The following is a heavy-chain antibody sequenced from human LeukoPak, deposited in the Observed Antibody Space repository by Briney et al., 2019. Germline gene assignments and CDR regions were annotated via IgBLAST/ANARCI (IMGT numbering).Heavy chain of an antibody. CDR2: ISSSSSTI. D-gene: IGHD3-22*01. J-gene: IGHJ4*02. V-gene: IGHV3-48*01. CDR1: GFTFSSYS. CDR3: ARDQNYYDSSGYYY. Sequence: PGGSLRLSCAASGFTFSSYSMNWVRQAPGKGLEWVSYISSSSSTIYYADSVKGRFTISRDNAKNSLYLQMNSLRAEDTAVYYCARDQNYYDSSGYYYWGQGTLVTVSS.